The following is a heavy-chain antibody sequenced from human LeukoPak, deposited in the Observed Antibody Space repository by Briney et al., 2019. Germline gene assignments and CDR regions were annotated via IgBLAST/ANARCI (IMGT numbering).Heavy chain of an antibody. V-gene: IGHV3-7*03. CDR2: IKQDGSEK. D-gene: IGHD3-9*01. J-gene: IGHJ3*02. Sequence: GGSLRLSCAASGFTFSSYWMSWVRQAPGKGLEWVANIKQDGSEKYYVDSVKGRFTISRDNAKNSLYLQMNSLRAEDTALYYCARDRGYDILTGRDAFDIWGQGTMVTVSS. CDR1: GFTFSSYW. CDR3: ARDRGYDILTGRDAFDI.